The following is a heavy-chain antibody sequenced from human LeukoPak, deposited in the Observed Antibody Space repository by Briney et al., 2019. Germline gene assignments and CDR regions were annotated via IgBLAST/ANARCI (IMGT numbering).Heavy chain of an antibody. J-gene: IGHJ5*02. CDR2: ISYSGST. D-gene: IGHD1-1*01. Sequence: PSETLSLTCTVSGGXISSFFCNWIRQPPGKGLEWIGYISYSGSTNYNPSLKSRVTISVDTSKNQFSLKVSSVTAADTAVYYCARHGTTGTNLNWFDPWGQGTLVTVSS. V-gene: IGHV4-59*01. CDR1: GGXISSFF. CDR3: ARHGTTGTNLNWFDP.